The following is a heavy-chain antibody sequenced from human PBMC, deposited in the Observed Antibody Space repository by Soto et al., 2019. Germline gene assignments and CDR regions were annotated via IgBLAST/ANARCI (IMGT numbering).Heavy chain of an antibody. Sequence: GGSLRLSCAATGFTFSSYAMSWVRQAPGKGLEWVSAISGSGGSTYYADSVKGRFTISRDNSKNTLYLQMNSLRAEDTAVYYCAKGRGTVDNDFWSGTDNWFDPWGQGTLVTVSS. CDR2: ISGSGGST. CDR3: AKGRGTVDNDFWSGTDNWFDP. V-gene: IGHV3-23*01. CDR1: GFTFSSYA. D-gene: IGHD3-3*01. J-gene: IGHJ5*02.